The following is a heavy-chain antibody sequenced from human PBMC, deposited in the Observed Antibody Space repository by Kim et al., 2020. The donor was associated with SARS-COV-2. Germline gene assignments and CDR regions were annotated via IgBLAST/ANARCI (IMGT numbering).Heavy chain of an antibody. CDR3: ARLITMVRGVIKPLKNWFDP. Sequence: ASVKVSCKASGYTFTSYAMNWVRQAPGQGLEWMGWINTNTGNPTYAQGFTGRFVFSLDTSVSTAYLQISSLKAEDTAVYYCARLITMVRGVIKPLKNWFDPWGQGTLVTVSS. V-gene: IGHV7-4-1*02. J-gene: IGHJ5*02. CDR1: GYTFTSYA. D-gene: IGHD3-10*01. CDR2: INTNTGNP.